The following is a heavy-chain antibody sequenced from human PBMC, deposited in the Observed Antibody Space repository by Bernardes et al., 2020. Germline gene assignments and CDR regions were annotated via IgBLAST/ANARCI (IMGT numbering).Heavy chain of an antibody. CDR1: GFTFSEYA. V-gene: IGHV3-23*01. J-gene: IGHJ5*02. D-gene: IGHD5-18*01. CDR3: AKDPLTAWGYYWFDP. Sequence: GSLRLSCTASGFTFSEYAMNWVRQAPGKGLEWLGGISGNGGSTYYADAVQGRFTISRDNSKNTLYLQVNSLRAEDTAVYYCAKDPLTAWGYYWFDPWGQGTLVTVFS. CDR2: ISGNGGST.